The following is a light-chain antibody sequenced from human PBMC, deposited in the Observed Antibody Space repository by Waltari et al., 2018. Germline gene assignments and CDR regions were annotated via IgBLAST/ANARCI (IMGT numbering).Light chain of an antibody. J-gene: IGKJ1*01. Sequence: EIVLTQSPGTLSLSPGERATLSCRASQSVCSSYLAWYQQKPGQAPRLLTYGASSRATGIPDRFSGSGSGTDVTLTISRLEPEDFAVYYCQQYGSSPPWTFGQGTKVEIK. V-gene: IGKV3-20*01. CDR3: QQYGSSPPWT. CDR2: GAS. CDR1: QSVCSSY.